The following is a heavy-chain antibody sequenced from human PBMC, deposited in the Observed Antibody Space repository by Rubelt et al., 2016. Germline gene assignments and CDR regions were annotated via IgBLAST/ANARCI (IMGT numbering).Heavy chain of an antibody. CDR3: ARQMSDLWLFDS. CDR1: RSHA. CDR2: ISFDGTNK. J-gene: IGHJ4*02. V-gene: IGHV3-30*04. D-gene: IGHD3-10*01. Sequence: RSHAMHWVRQAPGKGLEWVAVISFDGTNKYYVDSVKGRFTISRGNSMHTLYLQMNSLRAEETAVYYCARQMSDLWLFDSWGQGTLVTVSS.